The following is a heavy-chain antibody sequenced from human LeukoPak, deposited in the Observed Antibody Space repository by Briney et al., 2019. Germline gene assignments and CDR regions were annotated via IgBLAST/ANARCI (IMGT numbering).Heavy chain of an antibody. Sequence: KSSETLSLTCTVSGGFISSYYWSWIRQPPGKGLEWIGYIYYSGSTNYNPSLKSRVTISVDTSKNQFSLKLSSVTAADTAVYYCARAANRVPQDWGQGTLVTVSS. V-gene: IGHV4-59*01. CDR2: IYYSGST. CDR1: GGFISSYY. J-gene: IGHJ4*02. CDR3: ARAANRVPQD. D-gene: IGHD1-14*01.